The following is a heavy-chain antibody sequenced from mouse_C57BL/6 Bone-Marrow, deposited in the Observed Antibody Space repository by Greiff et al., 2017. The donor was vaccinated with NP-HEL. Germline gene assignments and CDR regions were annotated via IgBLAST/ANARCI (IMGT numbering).Heavy chain of an antibody. V-gene: IGHV3-6*01. J-gene: IGHJ3*01. CDR3: ARRDYGSSYLAWFAY. Sequence: EVKLQESGPGLVKPSQSLSLTCSVTGYSITSGYYWNWIRQFPGNKLEWMGYISYDGSNNYNPSLKNRISITRDTSKNQFFLKLNSVTTEDTATYYCARRDYGSSYLAWFAYWGQGTLVTVSA. D-gene: IGHD1-1*01. CDR2: ISYDGSN. CDR1: GYSITSGYY.